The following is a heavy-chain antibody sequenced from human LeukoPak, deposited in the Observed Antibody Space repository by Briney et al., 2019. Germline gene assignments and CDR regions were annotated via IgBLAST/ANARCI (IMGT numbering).Heavy chain of an antibody. D-gene: IGHD4-17*01. CDR1: GYSISSTYY. CDR2: IYHSGST. Sequence: PSETLSLTCTVSGYSISSTYYWGWIRQPPGKGLEWIGSIYHSGSTYYNPSLKSRVTISVDTSKNQFSLKLSSVTAADTAVYYCARDVLATVTPDFDYWGQGTLVTVSS. J-gene: IGHJ4*02. CDR3: ARDVLATVTPDFDY. V-gene: IGHV4-38-2*02.